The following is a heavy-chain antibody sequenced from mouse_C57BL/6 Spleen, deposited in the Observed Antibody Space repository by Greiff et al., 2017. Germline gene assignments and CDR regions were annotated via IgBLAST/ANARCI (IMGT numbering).Heavy chain of an antibody. CDR2: INPYNGGT. CDR1: GYTFTDYY. J-gene: IGHJ2*01. V-gene: IGHV1-19*01. Sequence: EVKLQQSGPVLVKPGASVKMSCKASGYTFTDYYMNWVKQSHGKSLEWIGVINPYNGGTSYNQKFKGKATLTVDKSSSTAYMELNSLTSEDSAVYYCARPFPYYFDYWGQGTTLTVCS. CDR3: ARPFPYYFDY.